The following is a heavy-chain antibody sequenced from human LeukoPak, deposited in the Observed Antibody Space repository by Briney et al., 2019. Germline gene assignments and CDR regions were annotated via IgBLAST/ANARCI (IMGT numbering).Heavy chain of an antibody. CDR1: GLTFSAYY. CDR2: VNHRGDT. CDR3: ARGATISETGYFDY. V-gene: IGHV4-34*01. J-gene: IGHJ4*03. D-gene: IGHD1-1*01. Sequence: PSETLSLTCAAYGLTFSAYYLSWIRQSPGKGLQWIAEVNHRGDTNYNPSVKGRVTISVDTSKNQSSLKVTSLTAADTAVYYCARGATISETGYFDYWGQGTLVTVSS.